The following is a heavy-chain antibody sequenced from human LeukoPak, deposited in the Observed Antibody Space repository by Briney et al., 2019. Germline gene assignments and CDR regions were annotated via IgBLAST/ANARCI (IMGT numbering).Heavy chain of an antibody. V-gene: IGHV3-23*01. J-gene: IGHJ4*02. CDR1: GFTFSSYA. D-gene: IGHD2-2*01. Sequence: SGGSLRLSCAASGFTFSSYAMSWVRQAPGKGLEWVSAISGSGGSTYYADSVKGRFTISRDNSKNTLYLQMNSLRAEDTAVYYCAKDRRYCSSTSCYRDFDYWGQGTLVTVSS. CDR3: AKDRRYCSSTSCYRDFDY. CDR2: ISGSGGST.